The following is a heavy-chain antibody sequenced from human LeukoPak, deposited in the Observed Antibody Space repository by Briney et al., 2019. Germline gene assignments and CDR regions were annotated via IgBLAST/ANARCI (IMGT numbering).Heavy chain of an antibody. CDR3: AREVRAARGSYMDV. CDR2: IYHSGST. J-gene: IGHJ6*03. D-gene: IGHD6-6*01. CDR1: GYSISSGYY. Sequence: SETLSLTCAVSGYSISSGYYWGWIRQPPGKGLEWIGSIYHSGSTYYNPSLKSRVTISVDTSKNQFSLKLSSVTAADTAVYYCAREVRAARGSYMDVWGKGTTVTVSS. V-gene: IGHV4-38-2*02.